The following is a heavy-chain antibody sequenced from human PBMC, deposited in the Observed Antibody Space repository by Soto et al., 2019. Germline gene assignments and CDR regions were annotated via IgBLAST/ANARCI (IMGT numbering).Heavy chain of an antibody. J-gene: IGHJ3*02. CDR3: ASATNYDSSGWGAFDI. Sequence: QVQLVESGGGVVQPGRSLRLSCAASGFTFSSYAMHWVRQAPGKGLEWVAVISYDGSNKYYADSVKGRFTISRDNSKNTLYLQMNSLRAEDTAVYYCASATNYDSSGWGAFDIWGQGTMVTVSS. CDR2: ISYDGSNK. CDR1: GFTFSSYA. V-gene: IGHV3-30-3*01. D-gene: IGHD3-22*01.